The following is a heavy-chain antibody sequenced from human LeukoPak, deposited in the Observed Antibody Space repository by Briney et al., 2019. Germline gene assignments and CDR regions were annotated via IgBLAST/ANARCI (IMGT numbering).Heavy chain of an antibody. D-gene: IGHD2/OR15-2a*01. Sequence: GGSLRLSCAASGFTFSTYAMSWVRQAPGKGLEWVSAISGRGDGTYYAGSVMGRFTISRDNSKSTLYLQMNSLRAEDTAVYYCAKDRVSPGFNLFDPWGQGTLVTVSS. CDR3: AKDRVSPGFNLFDP. J-gene: IGHJ5*02. CDR1: GFTFSTYA. CDR2: ISGRGDGT. V-gene: IGHV3-23*01.